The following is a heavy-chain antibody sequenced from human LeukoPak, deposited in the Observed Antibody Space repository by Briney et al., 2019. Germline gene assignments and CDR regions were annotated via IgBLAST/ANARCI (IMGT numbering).Heavy chain of an antibody. CDR1: GYPFAKYW. Sequence: GESLQISCQASGYPFAKYWIGWGRQMPGKGLEWMGIIYPGDSDTRYGPSFQGQVTISVDKSINTAYLQWISLKASDTAMYYCARLPSQLAAAGTFIFGPPNYWGQGTLVSVSS. CDR2: IYPGDSDT. D-gene: IGHD6-13*01. CDR3: ARLPSQLAAAGTFIFGPPNY. J-gene: IGHJ4*02. V-gene: IGHV5-51*01.